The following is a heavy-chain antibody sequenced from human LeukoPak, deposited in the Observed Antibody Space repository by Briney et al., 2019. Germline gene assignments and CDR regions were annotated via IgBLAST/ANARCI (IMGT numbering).Heavy chain of an antibody. CDR1: GFSFDDYA. J-gene: IGHJ3*02. CDR3: AKGGDRIWDAFDI. CDR2: ISGDGDPT. Sequence: PGGSLRLSCAASGFSFDDYAMHWVRQAPGKGLEWISLISGDGDPTYYADSVKGRFTISRDNSKKSLYLQMNSLRTEDTALYYRAKGGDRIWDAFDIWGRGTKVTVSS. D-gene: IGHD2-21*01. V-gene: IGHV3-43*02.